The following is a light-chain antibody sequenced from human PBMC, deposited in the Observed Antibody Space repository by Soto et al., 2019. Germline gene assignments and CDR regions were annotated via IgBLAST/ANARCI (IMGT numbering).Light chain of an antibody. CDR3: ATWDDALSGRL. J-gene: IGLJ3*02. CDR2: RSN. CDR1: SSNIGINY. Sequence: QLVLTQPPSASGTPGQRVTISCSGSSSNIGINYVYWYQHLPGTAPKLLIYRSNLRPSGVPDRFSGSKSGTSASLAINGLRSEDEADYYCATWDDALSGRLFGGGTKLTVL. V-gene: IGLV1-47*02.